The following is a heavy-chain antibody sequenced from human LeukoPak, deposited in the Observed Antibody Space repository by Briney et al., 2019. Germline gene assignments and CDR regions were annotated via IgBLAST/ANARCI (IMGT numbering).Heavy chain of an antibody. Sequence: PGGSLRLSCAASGFTFSNAWMSWVRQAPGKGLEWVGRIKSKTDGGTTDYAAPVKGRFTISRDDSKNTLYLQVNSLKTEDTAVYYCTTDFSWWELRIDYWGQGTLVTVSS. J-gene: IGHJ4*02. D-gene: IGHD1-26*01. CDR3: TTDFSWWELRIDY. CDR1: GFTFSNAW. V-gene: IGHV3-15*01. CDR2: IKSKTDGGTT.